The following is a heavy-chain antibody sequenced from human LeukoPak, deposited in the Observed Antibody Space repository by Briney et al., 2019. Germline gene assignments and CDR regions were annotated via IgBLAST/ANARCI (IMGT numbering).Heavy chain of an antibody. J-gene: IGHJ4*02. D-gene: IGHD2-15*01. Sequence: SETPSLTCTDSGGSISSGDYYWSWIRQPPGKGLEWIGYIYYSGSTYYNPSLQSRVTISVDTSKNQFSLKLSSVTAADTAVFYCARLGGGPENSDYWGQGTLVTISS. CDR2: IYYSGST. V-gene: IGHV4-30-4*01. CDR1: GGSISSGDYY. CDR3: ARLGGGPENSDY.